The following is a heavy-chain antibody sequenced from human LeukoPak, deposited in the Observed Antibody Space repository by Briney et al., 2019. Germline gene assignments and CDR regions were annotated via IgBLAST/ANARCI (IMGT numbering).Heavy chain of an antibody. Sequence: SGGSLRLSCAASGFTFSGYWMSWVRQAPGKGLEWVANVKYDGSEQYYVDSVRGRFTISRDNAKNSLYLQMNSLRAEDTAVYYCARAPREWLLGYYFDYWGQGTLVTVSS. CDR2: VKYDGSEQ. D-gene: IGHD3-3*01. V-gene: IGHV3-7*01. CDR1: GFTFSGYW. J-gene: IGHJ4*02. CDR3: ARAPREWLLGYYFDY.